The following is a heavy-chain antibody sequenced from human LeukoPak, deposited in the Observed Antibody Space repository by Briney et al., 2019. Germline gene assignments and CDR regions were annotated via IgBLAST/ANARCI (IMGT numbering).Heavy chain of an antibody. J-gene: IGHJ4*02. CDR1: GGSISSSTYY. V-gene: IGHV4-39*01. CDR2: IYNSGSA. CDR3: ARQKYYYGSGSPQDKDYFDY. Sequence: SETLSLTCSVSGGSISSSTYYWGWIRQPPGKGLEWIGNIYNSGSAYYNPSLKSRVTISVDTSKNQFSLKLSSVTAADTAVYYCARQKYYYGSGSPQDKDYFDYWGQGTLVTVSA. D-gene: IGHD3-10*01.